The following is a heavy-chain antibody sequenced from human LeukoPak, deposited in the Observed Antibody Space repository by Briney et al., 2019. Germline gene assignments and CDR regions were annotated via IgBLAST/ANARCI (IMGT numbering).Heavy chain of an antibody. Sequence: GGSLRLSCAASGFTFSSYWMSWVRQAPGKGLEWVANIKQDGSEKYYVDSVKGRFTISRDNAKNSLYLQMNSLRAEDTAVYYCAKDRRRGYSYGYHVGHNWFDPWGQGTLVTVSS. CDR1: GFTFSSYW. V-gene: IGHV3-7*01. J-gene: IGHJ5*02. CDR2: IKQDGSEK. D-gene: IGHD5-18*01. CDR3: AKDRRRGYSYGYHVGHNWFDP.